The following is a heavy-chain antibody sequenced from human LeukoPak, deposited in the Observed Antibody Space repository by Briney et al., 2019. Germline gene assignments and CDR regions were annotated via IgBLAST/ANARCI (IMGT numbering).Heavy chain of an antibody. J-gene: IGHJ6*02. CDR2: IHYSGST. CDR1: GGSISSYY. V-gene: IGHV4-59*01. CDR3: ARFQYDFWSRGYYYYGMDV. Sequence: SETLSLTCTVSGGSISSYYWSWIRQPPGKGLEWIGYIHYSGSTNYNPSLKSRVTISVDTSKNQFSLKLSSVTAADTAVYYCARFQYDFWSRGYYYYGMDVWGQGTTVTVSS. D-gene: IGHD3-3*01.